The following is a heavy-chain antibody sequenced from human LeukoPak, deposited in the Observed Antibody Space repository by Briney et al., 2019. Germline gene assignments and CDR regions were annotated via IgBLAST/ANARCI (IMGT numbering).Heavy chain of an antibody. CDR1: GYTFTSYD. J-gene: IGHJ4*02. Sequence: ASVKVSCKASGYTFTSYDINWVRQATGQGLERMGWINPNSGGTSYAQKFQGRVTMTRDTSISTAYMELSRLRSDDTAVYYCARDPGGGSSWYYFDYWGQGTLVTVSS. CDR3: ARDPGGGSSWYYFDY. CDR2: INPNSGGT. D-gene: IGHD6-13*01. V-gene: IGHV1-2*02.